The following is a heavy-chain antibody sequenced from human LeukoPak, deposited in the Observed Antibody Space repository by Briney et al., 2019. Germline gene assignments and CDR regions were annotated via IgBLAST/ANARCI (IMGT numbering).Heavy chain of an antibody. D-gene: IGHD1-1*01. CDR1: GYTFTSYA. CDR2: INAGNGNT. J-gene: IGHJ4*02. V-gene: IGHV1-3*01. Sequence: APVKVSCKASGYTFTSYAMHWVRQAPGQRLEWMGWINAGNGNTKYSQKFQGRVTITRDTSASTAYMELSSLRSEDTAVYYCARVTHNWNQDIGYWGQGTLVTVSS. CDR3: ARVTHNWNQDIGY.